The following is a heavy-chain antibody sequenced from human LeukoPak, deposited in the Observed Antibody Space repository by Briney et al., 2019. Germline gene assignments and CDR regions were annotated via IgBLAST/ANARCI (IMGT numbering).Heavy chain of an antibody. CDR2: VFNNGGT. CDR3: VASYGGYVLDY. V-gene: IGHV4-59*01. CDR1: GGSIGSYH. D-gene: IGHD5-12*01. Sequence: SETLSLTCTVSGGSIGSYHWNWIRQPSGKGLEWIGIVFNNGGTKHNPSLKSRVAISVDTSKNQSALKLTSVTAADTAVYYCVASYGGYVLDYWGQGALVIVSS. J-gene: IGHJ4*02.